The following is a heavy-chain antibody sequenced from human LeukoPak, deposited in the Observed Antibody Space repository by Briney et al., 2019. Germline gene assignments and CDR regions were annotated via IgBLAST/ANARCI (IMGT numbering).Heavy chain of an antibody. V-gene: IGHV4-38-2*02. D-gene: IGHD3-22*01. CDR2: IYHSGST. J-gene: IGHJ3*02. Sequence: SETLSLTCTVSGGSISGYYWSWIRQPPGKGLEWIGSIYHSGSTYYNPSLKSRVTISVDTSKNQFSLKLSSVTAADTAVYYCARQYHYDSSGYGGDDAFDIWGQGTMVTVSS. CDR3: ARQYHYDSSGYGGDDAFDI. CDR1: GGSISGYY.